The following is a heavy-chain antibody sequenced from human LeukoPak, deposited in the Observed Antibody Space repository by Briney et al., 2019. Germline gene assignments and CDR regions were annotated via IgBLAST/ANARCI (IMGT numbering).Heavy chain of an antibody. CDR2: ISYDGSNK. Sequence: GGSLRLSCAASGFTFSSYAVHWVRQAPGKGLERVAVISYDGSNKYYADSVKGRFTISRDNSKNTLYLQMNSLRAEDTAVYYCARGGYDILTGYYRLNYFDYWGQGTLVTVSS. V-gene: IGHV3-30*04. J-gene: IGHJ4*02. D-gene: IGHD3-9*01. CDR3: ARGGYDILTGYYRLNYFDY. CDR1: GFTFSSYA.